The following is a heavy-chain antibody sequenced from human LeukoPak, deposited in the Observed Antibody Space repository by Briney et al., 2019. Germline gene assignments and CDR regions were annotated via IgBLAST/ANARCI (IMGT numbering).Heavy chain of an antibody. V-gene: IGHV4-39*07. CDR2: INHSGST. Sequence: SETLSLTCTVSGGSISSSSYYWGWIRQPPGKGLEWIGEINHSGSTNYNPSLKSRVTISVDTSKNQFSLKLSPVTAADTAVYYCARLMDTAMVPWYFDLWGRGTLVTVSS. D-gene: IGHD5-18*01. J-gene: IGHJ2*01. CDR1: GGSISSSSYY. CDR3: ARLMDTAMVPWYFDL.